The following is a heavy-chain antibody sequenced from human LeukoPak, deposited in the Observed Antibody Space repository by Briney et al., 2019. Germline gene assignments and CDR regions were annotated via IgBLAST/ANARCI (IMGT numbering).Heavy chain of an antibody. J-gene: IGHJ4*02. D-gene: IGHD6-13*01. CDR3: ARHPNSNWDY. Sequence: GGSLRLSCAASGFTFRNYWMSWVRQVPGKGLEWVVNINEGGNEKNYVDSVKGRFTASRDNAQNSLCLQMNSLRVEDTAVYYCARHPNSNWDYWGQGTLVTVSS. CDR2: INEGGNEK. CDR1: GFTFRNYW. V-gene: IGHV3-7*03.